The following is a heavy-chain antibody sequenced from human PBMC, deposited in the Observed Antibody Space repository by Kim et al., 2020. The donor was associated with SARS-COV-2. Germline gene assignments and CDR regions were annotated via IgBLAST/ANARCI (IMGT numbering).Heavy chain of an antibody. CDR2: IFGGGSGT. CDR3: ARHLHVPTVTFYSYFDL. Sequence: GGSLRLSCTASQFTFGHFAMSWVRQAPGKGLEWVSGIFGGGSGTYYSDSLKGRFSISRDNFGNTLYLEMNNLRAEDTAVYYCARHLHVPTVTFYSYFDLWGRGTLVTVSS. V-gene: IGHV3-23*03. CDR1: QFTFGHFA. J-gene: IGHJ2*01. D-gene: IGHD2-21*01.